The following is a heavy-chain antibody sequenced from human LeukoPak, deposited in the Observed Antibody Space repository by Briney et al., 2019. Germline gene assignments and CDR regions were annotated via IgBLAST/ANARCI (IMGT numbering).Heavy chain of an antibody. D-gene: IGHD1-26*01. Sequence: GGSLRLSCAASGFTFSSYSMNWVRQAPGKGLEWVSSISSSSSYIYYADSVKGRFTISRDSAKNSLYLQMNSLRAEDTAVYYCARAGSGRSPDWFDPWGQGTLVTVSS. J-gene: IGHJ5*02. CDR2: ISSSSSYI. CDR3: ARAGSGRSPDWFDP. V-gene: IGHV3-21*06. CDR1: GFTFSSYS.